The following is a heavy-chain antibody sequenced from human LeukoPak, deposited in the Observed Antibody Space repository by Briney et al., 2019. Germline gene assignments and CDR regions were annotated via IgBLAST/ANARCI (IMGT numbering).Heavy chain of an antibody. D-gene: IGHD1-26*01. J-gene: IGHJ4*02. CDR3: ARHRRSPWYFDY. CDR1: GGSISSYY. V-gene: IGHV4-39*01. Sequence: PSETLSLTCTVSGGSISSYYWGWIRQPPGKGLEWIGSIYYSGSTYYNPSLKSRVTISVDTSKNQFSLKLSSVTAADTAVYYCARHRRSPWYFDYWGQGTLVTVSS. CDR2: IYYSGST.